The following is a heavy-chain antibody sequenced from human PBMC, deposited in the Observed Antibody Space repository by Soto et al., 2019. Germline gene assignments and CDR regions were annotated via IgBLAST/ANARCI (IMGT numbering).Heavy chain of an antibody. V-gene: IGHV4-59*01. CDR2: IYYSGST. CDR3: ARDPVDGYAFFDS. D-gene: IGHD5-12*01. CDR1: GASITTYY. Sequence: SETLSLTCTVSGASITTYYWSWIRQPPGKGLEWIGYIYYSGSTNYNPSLKSRVTISVDTSEKQSSLKLTSVTAADTAVYWCARDPVDGYAFFDSWGQGALVTVS. J-gene: IGHJ5*02.